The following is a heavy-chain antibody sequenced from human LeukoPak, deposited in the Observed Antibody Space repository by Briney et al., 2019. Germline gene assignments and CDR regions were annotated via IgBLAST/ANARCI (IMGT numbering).Heavy chain of an antibody. D-gene: IGHD6-6*01. V-gene: IGHV3-7*03. CDR2: INSDGSEG. CDR1: GFIFTNYF. CDR3: ARSSYSSSSSV. J-gene: IGHJ3*01. Sequence: GGSLRLSCAASGFIFTNYFMSWVRQAPGEGLEWVASINSDGSEGYYADVVKGRFTISRDNAKNSLYLQINSLRAEDTAVYYCARSSYSSSSSVWGQGTMVTVSS.